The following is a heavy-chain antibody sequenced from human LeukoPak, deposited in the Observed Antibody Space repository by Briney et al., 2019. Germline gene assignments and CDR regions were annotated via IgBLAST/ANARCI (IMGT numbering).Heavy chain of an antibody. CDR1: GYTFTDNY. CDR2: INPKTGGT. V-gene: IGHV1-2*02. CDR3: ARDKFCSRTDCPRSHWYFDV. J-gene: IGHJ2*01. Sequence: GASVKVSCEASGYTFTDNYIHWVRQAPGQGLEWMGWINPKTGGTNYNYEQNFQGRITMTRDTSIRTAYLELGWLTSDDTAVYFCARDKFCSRTDCPRSHWYFDVWGRGTLVTVSS. D-gene: IGHD2-2*01.